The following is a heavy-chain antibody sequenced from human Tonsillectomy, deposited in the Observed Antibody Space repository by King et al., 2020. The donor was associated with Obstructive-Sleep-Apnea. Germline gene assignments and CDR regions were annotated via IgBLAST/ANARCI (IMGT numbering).Heavy chain of an antibody. CDR3: AKAFSSGWYGPVAY. CDR2: SSWNSGRI. V-gene: IGHV3-9*01. Sequence: VQLVESGGGLVQPGRSLRLSCAASGFTFDDYAMHWVRQAPGKGLEWGSGSSWNSGRIGYGDSVKGRFTISRDNAKNSLFLQMNSLRTEDTALYYCAKAFSSGWYGPVAYWGQGTLVTVSS. D-gene: IGHD6-19*01. J-gene: IGHJ4*02. CDR1: GFTFDDYA.